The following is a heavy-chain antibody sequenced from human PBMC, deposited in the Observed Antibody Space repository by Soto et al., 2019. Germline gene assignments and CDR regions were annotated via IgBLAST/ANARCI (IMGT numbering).Heavy chain of an antibody. CDR1: GFTFSSYA. Sequence: QVPLVESGGGVVQPGRSLRLSCAASGFTFSSYAMHWVRQAPGKGLEWVAVISYDGSNKYYADSVKGRFTISRDNSKNTLYLQMNSLRAEDTAVYYCARAAVAGPGRAFDIWGQGTMVTVSS. V-gene: IGHV3-30-3*01. CDR2: ISYDGSNK. D-gene: IGHD6-19*01. CDR3: ARAAVAGPGRAFDI. J-gene: IGHJ3*02.